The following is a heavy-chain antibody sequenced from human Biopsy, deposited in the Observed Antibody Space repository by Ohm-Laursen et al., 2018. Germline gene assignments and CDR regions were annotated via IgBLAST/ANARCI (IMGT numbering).Heavy chain of an antibody. J-gene: IGHJ3*01. CDR3: VKDKSYISFDL. V-gene: IGHV3-21*04. Sequence: SLRLSCTASGFSVSSYDMNWVRQAPGKGLEWISYISETSSHIYDADSVRGRITVARDSAKNSLYLQLNSLRAEDTALYHCVKDKSYISFDLWGRGTMVTVSS. CDR2: ISETSSHI. CDR1: GFSVSSYD. D-gene: IGHD1-26*01.